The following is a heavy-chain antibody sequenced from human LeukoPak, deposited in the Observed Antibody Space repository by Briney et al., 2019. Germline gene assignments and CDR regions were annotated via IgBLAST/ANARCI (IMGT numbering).Heavy chain of an antibody. CDR2: ISGSGGGT. CDR3: VQEGPRGLAFDV. Sequence: GGSLRLSCEASGVTFSSYVMSWVRQAPGRGPEWVSGISGSGGGTYYADFVKGRFAISRDNSKNTLYLQMNSLRAEDSAVYYCVQEGPRGLAFDVWGQGTKVTVSS. CDR1: GVTFSSYV. J-gene: IGHJ3*01. V-gene: IGHV3-23*01.